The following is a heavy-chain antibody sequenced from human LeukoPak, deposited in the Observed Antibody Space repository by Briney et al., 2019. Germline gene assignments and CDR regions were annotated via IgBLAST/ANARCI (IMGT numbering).Heavy chain of an antibody. J-gene: IGHJ4*02. V-gene: IGHV3-7*01. CDR1: GFTFSTYW. D-gene: IGHD5-18*01. CDR3: ARRGYSFGSDY. CDR2: IKEDGSEK. Sequence: GGSLRLSCAASGFTFSTYWMNWVRQAPGKGLEWVASIKEDGSEKYYVDSVKGRFTISRDNAKNSFYLQMNSLRAEDTAVYYCARRGYSFGSDYWGPGTLATVSP.